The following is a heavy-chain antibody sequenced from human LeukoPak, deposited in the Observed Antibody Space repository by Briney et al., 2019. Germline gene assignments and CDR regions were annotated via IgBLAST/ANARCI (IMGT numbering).Heavy chain of an antibody. Sequence: SETLSLTCTVSGGSISSYYWSWIRQPPGKGLEWIGYIYYSGSTYYNPSLKSRVTISVDTSKNQFSLKLSSVTAADTAVYYCARERGSDIVVVPAAMNYYYYMDVWGKGTTVTVSS. D-gene: IGHD2-2*01. J-gene: IGHJ6*03. CDR3: ARERGSDIVVVPAAMNYYYYMDV. CDR2: IYYSGST. V-gene: IGHV4-30-4*08. CDR1: GGSISSYY.